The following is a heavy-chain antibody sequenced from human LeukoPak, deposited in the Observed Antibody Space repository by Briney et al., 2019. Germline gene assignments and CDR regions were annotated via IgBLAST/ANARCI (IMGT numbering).Heavy chain of an antibody. CDR1: GYTFTSYY. CDR3: ASGSSGWYGRDYFVY. J-gene: IGHJ4*02. CDR2: INPSGGST. D-gene: IGHD6-19*01. V-gene: IGHV1-46*01. Sequence: ASVKVSCKASGYTFTSYYMHWVRQAPGQGLEWMGIINPSGGSTSYAQKFQGRVTMTRDTSTSTVYMELSSLRSEDTAVYYCASGSSGWYGRDYFVYWGQGTLVTVSS.